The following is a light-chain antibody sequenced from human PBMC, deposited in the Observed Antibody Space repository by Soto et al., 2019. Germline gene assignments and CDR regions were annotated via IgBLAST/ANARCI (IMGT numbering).Light chain of an antibody. J-gene: IGKJ1*01. Sequence: EIVLTQSPGTLPLSPGERATLSCRASLSVASNYVAWDQQKPGQAPRLLIYAASGRATGIPDRFSGSGSGTDFTLTISRLEHEDVAVYYCQQYGSAPWTFGQGTKVEIK. V-gene: IGKV3-20*01. CDR1: LSVASNY. CDR2: AAS. CDR3: QQYGSAPWT.